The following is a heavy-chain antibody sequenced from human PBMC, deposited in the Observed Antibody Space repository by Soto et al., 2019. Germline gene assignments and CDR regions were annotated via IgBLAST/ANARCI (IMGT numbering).Heavy chain of an antibody. CDR3: AKGGAIVAAGTRVYLYNAMDV. CDR1: GYTFTGYY. CDR2: INPNSGDT. Sequence: QVQLVQSGTEVKRPGDSVKVSCKASGYTFTGYYVHWVRQATEQGLEWMGWINPNSGDTYLAQRFQGRVTMNRDTSIGTAYMELRGLTSDDTAEYYCAKGGAIVAAGTRVYLYNAMDVWGQGTTVTVSS. D-gene: IGHD1-26*01. J-gene: IGHJ6*02. V-gene: IGHV1-2*02.